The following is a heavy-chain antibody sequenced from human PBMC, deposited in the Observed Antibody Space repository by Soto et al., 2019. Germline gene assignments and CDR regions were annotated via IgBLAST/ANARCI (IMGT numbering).Heavy chain of an antibody. Sequence: SETLSLTCTVSGGPISSYYWSWIRQPPGKGLEWIGYIYYSGSTNYNPSLKSRVTIPVSTSKNQFSLKLSSVTAADTAVYYCARSGPLEGWLQSIWTFDYWGQGTLVTVSS. CDR2: IYYSGST. D-gene: IGHD5-12*01. J-gene: IGHJ4*02. CDR3: ARSGPLEGWLQSIWTFDY. V-gene: IGHV4-59*01. CDR1: GGPISSYY.